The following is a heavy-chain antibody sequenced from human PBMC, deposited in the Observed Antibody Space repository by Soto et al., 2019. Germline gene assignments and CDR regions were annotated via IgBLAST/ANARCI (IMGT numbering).Heavy chain of an antibody. Sequence: SETLSLTCSVSGGTISGYYWTWIRQPAGKGLEWIGRIYSSGNTKYNPSLQSRVTMSLDTSNNQFSLRLTSVTAADTAVYYCARGQRFSDWFDPWGQGTLGTVSS. CDR2: IYSSGNT. J-gene: IGHJ5*02. CDR1: GGTISGYY. CDR3: ARGQRFSDWFDP. V-gene: IGHV4-4*07. D-gene: IGHD3-3*01.